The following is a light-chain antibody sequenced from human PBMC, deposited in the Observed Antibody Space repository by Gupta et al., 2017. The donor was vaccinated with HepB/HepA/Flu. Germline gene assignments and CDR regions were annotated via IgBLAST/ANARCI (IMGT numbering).Light chain of an antibody. Sequence: DIQMTHSPSSLSASVGDRVTITCRASQSISSYLNWYQQKPGKAPKLLIYAASSLQSGVPSRFSGSGSGTDFTLTISSLEPEDFATYYCQQRCSTPWTFGQGTKVEIK. CDR2: AAS. CDR1: QSISSY. V-gene: IGKV1-39*01. CDR3: QQRCSTPWT. J-gene: IGKJ1*01.